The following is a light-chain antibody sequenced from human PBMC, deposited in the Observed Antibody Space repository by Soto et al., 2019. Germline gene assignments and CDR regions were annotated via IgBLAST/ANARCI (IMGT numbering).Light chain of an antibody. CDR1: SSNIGAGKD. Sequence: QSVLTQPPSVSGAPGQRVTISCTGSSSNIGAGKDVNWSRQLPGTAPKLLIYADSSRPSGVPDRFSSSKSGSSASLAITGLQVEDEAEYYCQSYGTTLSGLYVFGTGTKLTVL. CDR3: QSYGTTLSGLYV. J-gene: IGLJ1*01. CDR2: ADS. V-gene: IGLV1-40*01.